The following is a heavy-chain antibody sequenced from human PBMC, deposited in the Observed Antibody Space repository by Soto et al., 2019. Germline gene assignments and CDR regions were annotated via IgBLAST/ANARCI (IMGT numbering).Heavy chain of an antibody. CDR3: ARDPLAFYYGSGHFDY. Sequence: SETLSLTCTVSGGSISTGDYYWTWVRQPPGKGLEWIGYSHYSGSTYYNPSLKSRVTISVDTSRNQLSLKLRSVTAADTAVYLCARDPLAFYYGSGHFDYWGQGTLVTVSS. CDR2: SHYSGST. J-gene: IGHJ4*02. D-gene: IGHD3-10*01. CDR1: GGSISTGDYY. V-gene: IGHV4-30-4*01.